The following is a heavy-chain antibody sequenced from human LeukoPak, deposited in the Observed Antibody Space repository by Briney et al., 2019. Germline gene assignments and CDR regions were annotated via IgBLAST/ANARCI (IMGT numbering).Heavy chain of an antibody. J-gene: IGHJ6*03. CDR3: ARAKGYYYGSGSYSYYYYYYYMDV. CDR1: GFTVSSNY. CDR2: IYSGGST. Sequence: GGSLRLSCAASGFTVSSNYMSWVRQAPGKGLEWVSVIYSGGSTYYADSVKGRFTISRDNSKNTLYLQMNSLRAEDTAVYYCARAKGYYYGSGSYSYYYYYYYMDVWGKRTTVTVSS. D-gene: IGHD3-10*01. V-gene: IGHV3-53*01.